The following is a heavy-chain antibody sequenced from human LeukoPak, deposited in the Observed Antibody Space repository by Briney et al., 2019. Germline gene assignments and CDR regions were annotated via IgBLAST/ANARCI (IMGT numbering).Heavy chain of an antibody. Sequence: PSETLSLTCTVSGGSINSYYWSWIRQPPGKGLEWIGSIYHSGSTYYNPSLKSRVTISVDTSKNQFSLKLSSVTAADTAVYYCARARIAAAEIDYWGQGTLVTVSS. D-gene: IGHD6-13*01. CDR3: ARARIAAAEIDY. J-gene: IGHJ4*02. CDR1: GGSINSYY. CDR2: IYHSGST. V-gene: IGHV4-38-2*02.